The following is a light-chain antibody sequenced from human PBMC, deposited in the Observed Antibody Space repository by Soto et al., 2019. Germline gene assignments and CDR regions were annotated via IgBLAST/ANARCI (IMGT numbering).Light chain of an antibody. CDR3: CSYGGTYTYV. CDR2: DVT. J-gene: IGLJ1*01. V-gene: IGLV2-11*01. Sequence: QSALTQPASVSGSPGQSITISCTGTSSDVGAYNYVSWYQVHPGKAPTLIIYDVTRRPSGVPDRFSGSQSGNTASLTISGLQAEDEADYYCCSYGGTYTYVFGTGTKLTVL. CDR1: SSDVGAYNY.